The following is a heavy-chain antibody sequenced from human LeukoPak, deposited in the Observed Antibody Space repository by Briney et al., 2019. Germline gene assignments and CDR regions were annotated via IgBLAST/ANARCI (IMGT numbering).Heavy chain of an antibody. CDR1: GYTFTSYD. Sequence: ASVKVYCKASGYTFTSYDINWVRQATGQGLEWMGWMNPKSGNTGYAQECQGRVTITRNTSISTAYMELSSLRSEDTAVYYCARGLYSSGWYAPGGGYWGQGTLVTVSS. CDR2: MNPKSGNT. J-gene: IGHJ4*02. D-gene: IGHD6-19*01. CDR3: ARGLYSSGWYAPGGGY. V-gene: IGHV1-8*03.